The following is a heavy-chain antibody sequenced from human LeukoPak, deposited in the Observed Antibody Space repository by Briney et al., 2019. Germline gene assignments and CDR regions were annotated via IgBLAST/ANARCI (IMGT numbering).Heavy chain of an antibody. CDR2: INNFGGST. Sequence: GGSLRLSCAASGFTFSSYSMGWVRQARGKGVEWVSVINNFGGSTFYADSVKGRFTISRDNSKSTLYLQMNSLRAEDTAVYYCARYWNDRYFDYWGRGTLVTVSS. D-gene: IGHD1-1*01. J-gene: IGHJ4*02. CDR1: GFTFSSYS. CDR3: ARYWNDRYFDY. V-gene: IGHV3-23*01.